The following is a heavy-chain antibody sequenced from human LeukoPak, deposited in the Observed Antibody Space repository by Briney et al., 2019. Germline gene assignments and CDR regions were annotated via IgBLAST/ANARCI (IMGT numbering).Heavy chain of an antibody. D-gene: IGHD3-22*01. J-gene: IGHJ4*02. Sequence: ASVKVSCKASGYTFTSYGISRVRQAPGQGLEWMGWISAYNGNTNYAQKLQGRVTMTTDTSTSTAYMELRSLRSDDTAVYYCARDTPPYYDSSGYSHWGQGTLVTVSS. CDR1: GYTFTSYG. CDR2: ISAYNGNT. V-gene: IGHV1-18*01. CDR3: ARDTPPYYDSSGYSH.